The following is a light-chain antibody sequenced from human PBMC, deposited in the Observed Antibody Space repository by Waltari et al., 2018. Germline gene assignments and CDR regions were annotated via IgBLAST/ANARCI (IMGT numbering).Light chain of an antibody. CDR3: QHRHNWPPTFT. V-gene: IGKV3-11*01. CDR1: QSVRNY. J-gene: IGKJ2*01. CDR2: DAS. Sequence: EIVLTQSPATLSLSPGDRATLSCRASQSVRNYLAWYRQKPGQAPRLLIYDASERAPGIPARFSGSGSRTDFTLTISSLEPDDFAVYYCQHRHNWPPTFTFGQGTKLEVK.